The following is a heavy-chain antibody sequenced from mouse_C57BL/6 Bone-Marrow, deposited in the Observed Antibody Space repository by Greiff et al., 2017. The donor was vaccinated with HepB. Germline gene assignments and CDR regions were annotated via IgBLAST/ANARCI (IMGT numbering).Heavy chain of an antibody. V-gene: IGHV1-4*01. J-gene: IGHJ2*01. CDR1: GYTFTSYT. D-gene: IGHD1-1*01. CDR3: ARIPLYDYGGDY. CDR2: INPSSGYT. Sequence: VQLQQSGAELARPGASVKMSCKASGYTFTSYTMHWVKQRPGQGLEWIGYINPSSGYTKYNQKFKDKATLTADKSSSTAYMQLSSLTSEDSAVYYWARIPLYDYGGDYWGQGTTLTVSS.